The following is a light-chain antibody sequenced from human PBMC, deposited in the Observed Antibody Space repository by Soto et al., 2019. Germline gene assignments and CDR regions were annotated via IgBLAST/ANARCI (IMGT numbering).Light chain of an antibody. Sequence: QSALTQPASVSGSPGQSITISCTGTSSDVGGYNYVSWYQQHPGKAPKLMIYEVSNRPSGVSNRFSGSKSGNTASLTISGLQAEDEADYYCSSYTSSSTYVFGLGPSSPS. CDR2: EVS. J-gene: IGLJ1*01. CDR3: SSYTSSSTYV. CDR1: SSDVGGYNY. V-gene: IGLV2-14*01.